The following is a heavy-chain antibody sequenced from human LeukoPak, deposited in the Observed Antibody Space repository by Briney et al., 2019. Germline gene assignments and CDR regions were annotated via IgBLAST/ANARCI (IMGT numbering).Heavy chain of an antibody. CDR1: GGSISSYY. V-gene: IGHV4-59*01. J-gene: IGHJ4*02. CDR3: ARDGGYGFDY. CDR2: IYYSGST. D-gene: IGHD5-18*01. Sequence: SETLSLTCTVSGGSISSYYWSWIRQPPGKGLEWIGYIYYSGSTNYNPPLKSRVTISVDTSKNQFSLKLSSVTAADTAVYYCARDGGYGFDYWGQGTLVTVSS.